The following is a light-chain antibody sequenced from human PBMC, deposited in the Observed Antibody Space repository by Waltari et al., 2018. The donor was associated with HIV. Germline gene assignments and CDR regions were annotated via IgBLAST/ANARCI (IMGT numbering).Light chain of an antibody. CDR3: QQYKTYPRT. CDR1: QGISNY. CDR2: GAS. Sequence: TQSPSSLSASIGDTITISCRAGQGISNYLAWFQMKPGKAPKSLIYGASRLHNGVPSRFSGSGSGTDFTLTINSLQPEDFATYYCQQYKTYPRTFGHGTKVE. V-gene: IGKV1-16*01. J-gene: IGKJ1*01.